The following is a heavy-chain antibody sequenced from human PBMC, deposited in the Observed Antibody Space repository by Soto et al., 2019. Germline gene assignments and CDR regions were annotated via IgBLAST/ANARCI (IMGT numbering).Heavy chain of an antibody. CDR3: ARRWGEGRVDY. J-gene: IGHJ4*02. CDR2: IYHSGNT. Sequence: QVQLQESGPGLVKPSGTLSLTCAVSGGSISSSNWWSWVRQPPGKGLEWIGEIYHSGNTNNNPSLKSRVTMEVDKSRNQFSLTLSSVTAADPAVYYCARRWGEGRVDYWGQGTLVTVSS. CDR1: GGSISSSNW. D-gene: IGHD3-10*01. V-gene: IGHV4-4*02.